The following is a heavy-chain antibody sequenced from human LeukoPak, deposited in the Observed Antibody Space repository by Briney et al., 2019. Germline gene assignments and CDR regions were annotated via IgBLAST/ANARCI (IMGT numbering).Heavy chain of an antibody. CDR1: GDSVSSNSAA. Sequence: SQTLSLTCAISGDSVSSNSAAWNWVRQSPSRGLEWLERTYYRSKWYNDYAGSVKSRITINPDTSKNQFSLQLNPVTPEDTAVYYCARAYIAVADYYFDYWGQGTLVTVSS. CDR2: TYYRSKWYN. J-gene: IGHJ4*02. CDR3: ARAYIAVADYYFDY. D-gene: IGHD6-19*01. V-gene: IGHV6-1*01.